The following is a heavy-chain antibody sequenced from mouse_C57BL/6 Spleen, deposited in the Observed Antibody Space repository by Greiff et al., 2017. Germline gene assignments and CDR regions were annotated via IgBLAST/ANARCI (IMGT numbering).Heavy chain of an antibody. CDR2: ISNLAYSI. CDR1: GFTFSDYG. CDR3: ARTWGDWYFDV. Sequence: EVKLVESGGGLVQPGGSLKLSCAASGFTFSDYGMAWVRQAPRQGPEWVAFISNLAYSIYYADTVTGRVTISRENAKNTLYLEMSSLRSEDTAMYYCARTWGDWYFDVWGTGTTVTVSS. V-gene: IGHV5-15*01. J-gene: IGHJ1*03.